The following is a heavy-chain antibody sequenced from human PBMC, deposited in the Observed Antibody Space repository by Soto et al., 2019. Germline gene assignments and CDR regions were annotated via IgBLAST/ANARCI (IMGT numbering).Heavy chain of an antibody. CDR1: GASSSSYY. CDR2: MNYFGSN. Sequence: QVQLQESGPGLVKSSETLSLTCTVSGASSSSYYWSWIRQPPGKGLEWIGYMNYFGSNIYNPSLKSRVPISLDTSNNQFSLKLTSVIAADTSVYYCARSFCRDAVRCNWFDPWGQGTLVTVSS. CDR3: ARSFCRDAVRCNWFDP. V-gene: IGHV4-59*01. D-gene: IGHD2-8*01. J-gene: IGHJ5*02.